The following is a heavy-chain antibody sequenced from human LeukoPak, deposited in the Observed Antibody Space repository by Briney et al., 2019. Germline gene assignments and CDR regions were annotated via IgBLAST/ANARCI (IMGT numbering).Heavy chain of an antibody. CDR1: GGPISSYY. CDR2: IYYSGST. CDR3: ARAAAADLRGWFDP. D-gene: IGHD6-13*01. V-gene: IGHV4-59*01. J-gene: IGHJ5*02. Sequence: PSETLSLTCTVSGGPISSYYWSWIRQPPGKGLEWIGYIYYSGSTNYNPSLKSRVTISVDTSKNQFSLKLSSVTAADTAVYYCARAAAADLRGWFDPWGQGTLVTVSS.